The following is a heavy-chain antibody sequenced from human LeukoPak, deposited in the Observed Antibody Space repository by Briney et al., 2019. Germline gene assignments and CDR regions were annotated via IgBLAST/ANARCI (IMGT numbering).Heavy chain of an antibody. D-gene: IGHD1-20*01. CDR1: GYSISSGYY. CDR2: IYHSVST. J-gene: IGHJ5*02. Sequence: SETLSLTCAVSGYSISSGYYGGWIRQRPGEGLGWIGNIYHSVSTYYNPSLKGRVTISVDTSKNQFSLKLSSVTAADTAVYYCARDPDVTGTTVPNWFDPWGQGTLVTVSS. CDR3: ARDPDVTGTTVPNWFDP. V-gene: IGHV4-38-2*02.